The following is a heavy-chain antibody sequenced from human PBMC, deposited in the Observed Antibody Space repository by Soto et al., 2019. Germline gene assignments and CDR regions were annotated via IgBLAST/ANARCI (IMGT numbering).Heavy chain of an antibody. Sequence: QVHLVQSGAEVKKPGSSVKVSCKASGGTFSNHAINWVRQAPGQGLEWMGLIISIFTTTNYAQKFQGRVTITADDSRITVYMELSSLKHDDTAVYYCAREVAADGTFREDVFDIWGQGTLVTVSS. J-gene: IGHJ3*02. CDR1: GGTFSNHA. D-gene: IGHD6-13*01. V-gene: IGHV1-69*12. CDR3: AREVAADGTFREDVFDI. CDR2: IISIFTTT.